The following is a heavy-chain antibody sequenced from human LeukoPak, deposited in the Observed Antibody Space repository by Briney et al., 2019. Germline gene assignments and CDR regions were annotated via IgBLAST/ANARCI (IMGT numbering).Heavy chain of an antibody. CDR2: IYSGGST. V-gene: IGHV3-53*01. Sequence: GGSLRLSCAASEFSVSSNYMSWVRQAPGKGLEWVSVIYSGGSTYYADSVKGRFTISRDNSKNTLYLQMNSLRAEDTAVYYCAREEMATSYWGQGTLVTVSS. CDR1: EFSVSSNY. J-gene: IGHJ4*02. CDR3: AREEMATSY. D-gene: IGHD5-24*01.